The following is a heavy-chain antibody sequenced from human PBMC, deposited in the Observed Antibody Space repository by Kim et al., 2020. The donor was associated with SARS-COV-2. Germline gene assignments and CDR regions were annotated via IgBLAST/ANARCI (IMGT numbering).Heavy chain of an antibody. D-gene: IGHD3-9*01. CDR1: GFTFSSYA. V-gene: IGHV3-23*01. CDR2: ISGSGGST. Sequence: GGSLRLSCAASGFTFSSYAMSWVRQAPGKGLEWVSAISGSGGSTYYADSVKGRFTISRDNSKNTLYLQMNSLRAEDTAVYYCAIPLRGMLTGWGAFDIWGQGTMVTVSS. CDR3: AIPLRGMLTGWGAFDI. J-gene: IGHJ3*02.